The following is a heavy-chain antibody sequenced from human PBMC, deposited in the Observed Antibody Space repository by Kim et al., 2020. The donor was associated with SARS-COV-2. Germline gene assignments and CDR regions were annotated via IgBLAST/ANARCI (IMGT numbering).Heavy chain of an antibody. J-gene: IGHJ4*02. CDR3: ARDVEQQLVGRGPAGY. D-gene: IGHD6-13*01. V-gene: IGHV3-33*01. Sequence: GGSLRLSCAASGFTFSSYGMHWVRQAPGKGLEWVAVIWYDGSNKYYADSVKGRFTISRDNSKNTLYLQMNSLRAEDTAVYYCARDVEQQLVGRGPAGYWGQGTLVTVSS. CDR1: GFTFSSYG. CDR2: IWYDGSNK.